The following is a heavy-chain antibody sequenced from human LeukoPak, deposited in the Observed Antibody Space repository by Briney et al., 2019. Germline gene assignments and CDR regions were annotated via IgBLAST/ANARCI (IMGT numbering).Heavy chain of an antibody. CDR3: ARGDEFDSYYMDV. CDR1: GFTFDDYG. V-gene: IGHV3-20*04. CDR2: INWNGGST. Sequence: PGGSLRLSCAASGFTFDDYGMSWVRQAPGKWLEWVSGINWNGGSTGYADSVKGRSTISRDNAKNSLYLQMNSLRAEDTALYYCARGDEFDSYYMDVWGKGTTVTVSS. J-gene: IGHJ6*03.